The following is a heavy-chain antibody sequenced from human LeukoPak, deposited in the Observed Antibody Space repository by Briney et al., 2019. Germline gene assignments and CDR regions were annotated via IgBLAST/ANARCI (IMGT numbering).Heavy chain of an antibody. CDR2: INPNSGGT. Sequence: ASVKVSCKAPGYTFTGYYMHWVRQAPGQGLEWMGWINPNSGGTNYAQKFQGWVTMTRDTSISTAYMELSRLRSDDTAVYYCARQYYDILTGYYNFDYWGQGTLVTVSS. J-gene: IGHJ4*02. CDR3: ARQYYDILTGYYNFDY. D-gene: IGHD3-9*01. V-gene: IGHV1-2*04. CDR1: GYTFTGYY.